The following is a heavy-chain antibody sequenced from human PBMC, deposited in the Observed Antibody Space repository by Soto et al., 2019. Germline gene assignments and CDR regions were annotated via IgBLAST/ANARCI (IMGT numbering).Heavy chain of an antibody. CDR3: AKVLVGYDSSGYYYYYGMDV. D-gene: IGHD3-22*01. CDR2: ISYDGSNK. V-gene: IGHV3-30*18. CDR1: GFTFSSYG. J-gene: IGHJ6*02. Sequence: QVQLVESGGGVVQPGRSLRLSCAASGFTFSSYGMHWVRQAPGKGLEWVAVISYDGSNKYYADSVKGRFTISRDNSKKTLYLQMNSLRAEDTAVYYCAKVLVGYDSSGYYYYYGMDVWGQGTTVTVSS.